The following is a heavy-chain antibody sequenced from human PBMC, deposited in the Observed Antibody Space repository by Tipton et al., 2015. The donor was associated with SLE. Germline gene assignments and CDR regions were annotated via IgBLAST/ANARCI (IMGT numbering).Heavy chain of an antibody. D-gene: IGHD2-2*01. Sequence: TLSLTCTVSGGSISSSSYYWGWIRQPPGKGLEWIGSIYYSGSTYYNPSLKSRVTISVGTSKNQFSLKLSSVTAADTAVYYCARDSRLHWYFDLWGRGTLVTVSS. CDR3: ARDSRLHWYFDL. CDR2: IYYSGST. CDR1: GGSISSSSYY. V-gene: IGHV4-39*07. J-gene: IGHJ2*01.